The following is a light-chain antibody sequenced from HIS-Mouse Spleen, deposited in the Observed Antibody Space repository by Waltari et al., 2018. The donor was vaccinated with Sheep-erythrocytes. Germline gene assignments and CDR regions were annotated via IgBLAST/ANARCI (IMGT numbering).Light chain of an antibody. J-gene: IGLJ2*01. CDR1: SRDVGGYNY. Sequence: QSALTQPASVSGSPGQSITISCTGTSRDVGGYNYVSWYQQNPGKAPKLMIYDVSNRPSGVSNRFSGSKSGNTASLTISGLQAEDEADYYCSSYTSSSTLVVFGGGTKLTVL. CDR2: DVS. CDR3: SSYTSSSTLVV. V-gene: IGLV2-14*03.